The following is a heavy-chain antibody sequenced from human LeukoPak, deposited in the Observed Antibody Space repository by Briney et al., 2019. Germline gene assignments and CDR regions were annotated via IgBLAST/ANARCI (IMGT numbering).Heavy chain of an antibody. V-gene: IGHV1-8*01. CDR2: VNPNSGNT. J-gene: IGHJ4*02. CDR3: ARTLVGATGASFDY. CDR1: GYTFTSYD. Sequence: ASVKVSCKASGYTFTSYDINWVRQATGQGLEWMGWVNPNSGNTGYAQKFQGRVTITRNTSISTAYMELSSLRSEDTAVYYCARTLVGATGASFDYWGQGTLVTVSS. D-gene: IGHD1-26*01.